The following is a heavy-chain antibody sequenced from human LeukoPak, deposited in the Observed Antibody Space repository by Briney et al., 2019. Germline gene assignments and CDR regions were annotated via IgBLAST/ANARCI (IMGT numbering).Heavy chain of an antibody. V-gene: IGHV3-33*01. CDR3: ARGGYSYGIDYHYYGMDV. CDR2: IWYDGSNK. CDR1: GFTFSSYG. Sequence: PGRSLRLSCAASGFTFSSYGMHWVRQAPGKGLEWVAVIWYDGSNKYYADSVKGRFTISRDNSKNTLYLQMNSLRAEDTAVYYCARGGYSYGIDYHYYGMDVWGQGTTVTVSS. J-gene: IGHJ6*02. D-gene: IGHD5-18*01.